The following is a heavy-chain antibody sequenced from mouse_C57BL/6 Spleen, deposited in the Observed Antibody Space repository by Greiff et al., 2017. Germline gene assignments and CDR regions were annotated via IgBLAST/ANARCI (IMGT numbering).Heavy chain of an antibody. CDR1: GYTFTSYW. CDR2: IHPSDSDT. J-gene: IGHJ4*01. V-gene: IGHV1-74*01. Sequence: QVQLQQPGAELVKPGASVKVSCKASGYTFTSYWMHWVKQRPGQGLEWIGRIHPSDSDTNYNQKFKGKATLTVDKSSSTAYMQLSSLTSEDSAVYYCAIRAYYDYDGGYYAMDYWGQGTSVTVSS. CDR3: AIRAYYDYDGGYYAMDY. D-gene: IGHD2-4*01.